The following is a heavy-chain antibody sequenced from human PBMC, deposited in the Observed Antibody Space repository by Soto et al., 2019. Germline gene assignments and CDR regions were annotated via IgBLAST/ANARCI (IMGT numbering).Heavy chain of an antibody. J-gene: IGHJ5*02. Sequence: SVKVSCKASGGTFSSDSFSWVRQAPGQGLEWMGGIIPIFGTANYAQKFQGRVTITADESTSTAYMELSSLRSEDTAVYYCAREGSGWNNWFDPWGQGTLVTVS. CDR2: IIPIFGTA. CDR3: AREGSGWNNWFDP. D-gene: IGHD6-19*01. CDR1: GGTFSSDS. V-gene: IGHV1-69*13.